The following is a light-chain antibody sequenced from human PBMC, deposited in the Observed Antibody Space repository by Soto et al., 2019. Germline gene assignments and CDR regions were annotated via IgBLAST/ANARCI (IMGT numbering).Light chain of an antibody. Sequence: EILMTQSPATLSASPGERATLSCRASQSVRSNLAWYQQKPGQDTRLLRYGASTRDTGIPDRVSGSGSWKEVTLSIGSLQSEDFATDYCQQVKSYPRTFGGGTKVDIK. V-gene: IGKV3-15*01. J-gene: IGKJ4*01. CDR2: GAS. CDR3: QQVKSYPRT. CDR1: QSVRSN.